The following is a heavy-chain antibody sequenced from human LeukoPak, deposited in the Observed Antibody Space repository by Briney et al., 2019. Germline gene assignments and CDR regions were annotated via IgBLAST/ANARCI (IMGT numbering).Heavy chain of an antibody. Sequence: PGRSLRLSCAASGFTFSTYAMHWVRQAPGKGLEWVAVISYDGSNKYYADSVKGRFTISRDNAKKSLYLQMNSLRAEDTAVYYCGRVGAYYGSGSYSDYWGQGTLVTVSS. V-gene: IGHV3-30-3*01. D-gene: IGHD3-10*01. CDR2: ISYDGSNK. J-gene: IGHJ4*02. CDR1: GFTFSTYA. CDR3: GRVGAYYGSGSYSDY.